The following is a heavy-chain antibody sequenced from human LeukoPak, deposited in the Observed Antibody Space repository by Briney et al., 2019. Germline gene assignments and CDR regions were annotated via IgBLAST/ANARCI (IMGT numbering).Heavy chain of an antibody. V-gene: IGHV3-30*18. CDR3: AKDLAPVQLERRVQGDYYYGMDV. Sequence: GGSLRLSCAASGFTFSSYGMHWVRQAPGKGLEWVAVISYDGSNKYYADSVKGRFPISRDNSKNTLYLQMNSLRAEDTAVYYCAKDLAPVQLERRVQGDYYYGMDVWGQGTTVTVSS. J-gene: IGHJ6*02. CDR2: ISYDGSNK. CDR1: GFTFSSYG. D-gene: IGHD1-1*01.